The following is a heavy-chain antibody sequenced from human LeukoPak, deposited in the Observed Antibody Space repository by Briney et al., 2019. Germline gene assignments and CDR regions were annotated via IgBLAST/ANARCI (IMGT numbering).Heavy chain of an antibody. J-gene: IGHJ4*02. CDR1: GYTFTSYD. CDR2: MNPNSGNT. V-gene: IGHV1-8*01. CDR3: AKDVSAARPDHFDY. D-gene: IGHD6-6*01. Sequence: ASVKVSCKASGYTFTSYDINWVRQATVQGLEWMGWMNPNSGNTGYAQKFQGRVTMTRNTSISTAYMELSSLRSEDTAVYYCAKDVSAARPDHFDYWGQGTLVTVSS.